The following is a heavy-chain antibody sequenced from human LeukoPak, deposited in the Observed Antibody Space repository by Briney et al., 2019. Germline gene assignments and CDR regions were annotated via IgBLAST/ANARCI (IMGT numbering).Heavy chain of an antibody. Sequence: GSLRLSCAASGFTFSSYAMSWVRQAPGKGLEWVSAISGSGGSTYYADSVKGRFTISRDNSKNTLYLQMNSLRAEDTAVYYCAKGAYCSGGSCYSFGVAHYYYYGMDVWGQGTTVTVSS. CDR1: GFTFSSYA. CDR2: ISGSGGST. CDR3: AKGAYCSGGSCYSFGVAHYYYYGMDV. D-gene: IGHD2-15*01. V-gene: IGHV3-23*01. J-gene: IGHJ6*02.